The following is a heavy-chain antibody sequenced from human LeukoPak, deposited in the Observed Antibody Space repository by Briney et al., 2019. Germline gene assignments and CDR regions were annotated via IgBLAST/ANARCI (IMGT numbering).Heavy chain of an antibody. V-gene: IGHV3-23*01. J-gene: IGHJ4*02. CDR3: ASGAVGRYPAVGY. D-gene: IGHD6-19*01. Sequence: GGSLRLSCAASGFTFSSYAMTWVRQAPGKGLEWVSAVSGTGYETYYVDSVEGRFTISRDNAKNTLYLEMESLRAEDTAVYYCASGAVGRYPAVGYWGQGTLVTVSS. CDR2: VSGTGYET. CDR1: GFTFSSYA.